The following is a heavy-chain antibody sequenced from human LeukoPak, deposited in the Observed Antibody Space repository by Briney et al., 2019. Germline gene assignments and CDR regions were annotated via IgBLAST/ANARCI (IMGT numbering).Heavy chain of an antibody. CDR2: FYYRGST. D-gene: IGHD1-26*01. Sequence: SETLSLTCTVSGGSISSSNYFWGWIRQPPGKGLEWIGGFYYRGSTYYSPTLKSRVTISVDTSKNQFSLKLYSVTAADTAFYYCARHELPGLSISAGFDYWGQGTLVTVSS. J-gene: IGHJ4*02. CDR1: GGSISSSNYF. CDR3: ARHELPGLSISAGFDY. V-gene: IGHV4-39*01.